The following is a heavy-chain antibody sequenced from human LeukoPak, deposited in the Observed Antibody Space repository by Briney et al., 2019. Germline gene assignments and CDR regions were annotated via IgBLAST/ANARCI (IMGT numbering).Heavy chain of an antibody. J-gene: IGHJ4*02. D-gene: IGHD3-10*01. CDR2: IYTNGNT. Sequence: PSETLSPTCTVSGGSISSYYWNWIRQPAGKGLEWIGRIYTNGNTNYNLSLKSRVTMSVDTSNNQFSLQLRSVTAADTAVYYCARTTTSMIRGAIIDSWGQGTLVTVSS. CDR3: ARTTTSMIRGAIIDS. CDR1: GGSISSYY. V-gene: IGHV4-4*07.